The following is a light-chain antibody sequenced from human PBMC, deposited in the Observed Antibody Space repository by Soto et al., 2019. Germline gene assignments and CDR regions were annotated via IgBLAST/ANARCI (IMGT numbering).Light chain of an antibody. Sequence: EIVLTQCPSTLSLSPAEGDTLSCRASRSVDNNFLAWYQQTPGQAPRLLIYGATSRATGTPDRFSGSVSGTDFTLTINRLEPEDFAVYFCQQYGSTPVTFGQGTKVDIK. CDR1: RSVDNNF. CDR3: QQYGSTPVT. CDR2: GAT. V-gene: IGKV3-20*01. J-gene: IGKJ1*01.